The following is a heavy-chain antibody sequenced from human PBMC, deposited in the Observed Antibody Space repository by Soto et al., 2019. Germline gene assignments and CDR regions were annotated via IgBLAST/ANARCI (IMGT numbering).Heavy chain of an antibody. CDR3: ARDRADYYDSSGYYPTWGYFDY. J-gene: IGHJ4*02. Sequence: QVQLVQSGAEVKKPGSSVKVSCKASGGTFSSYAISWVRQAPGQGLEWMGGIIPIFGTANYAQKFQGRVTITADESTSTAYMELSSLRSEDTAVYYCARDRADYYDSSGYYPTWGYFDYWGQGTLVTVSS. CDR1: GGTFSSYA. D-gene: IGHD3-22*01. V-gene: IGHV1-69*01. CDR2: IIPIFGTA.